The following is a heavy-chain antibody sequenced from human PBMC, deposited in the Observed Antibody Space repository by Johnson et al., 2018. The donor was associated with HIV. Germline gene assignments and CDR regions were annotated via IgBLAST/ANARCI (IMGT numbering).Heavy chain of an antibody. CDR3: AKESGGSGSYYIGDMGDAFDI. CDR1: GFTFSSYA. CDR2: ISYAGRNK. Sequence: QVQLVESGGGLVQPGGSLRLSCAASGFTFSSYAMHWVRQAPGKGLEWVAVISYAGRNKYYADSVKGRFTISRDNSKNTLYLQMNSLRAEDTAVYFCAKESGGSGSYYIGDMGDAFDIWGQGTLVTVSS. D-gene: IGHD3-10*01. V-gene: IGHV3-30*04. J-gene: IGHJ3*02.